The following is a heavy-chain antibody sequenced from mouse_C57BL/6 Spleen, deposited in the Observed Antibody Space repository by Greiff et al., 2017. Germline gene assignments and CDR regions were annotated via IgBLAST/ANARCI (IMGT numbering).Heavy chain of an antibody. CDR1: GFSLTSYG. CDR3: ARKGGARGYAMDY. J-gene: IGHJ4*01. CDR2: IWSGEST. V-gene: IGHV2-2*01. Sequence: QVQLQQSGPGLVQPSQSLSITCTVSGFSLTSYGVHWVRQSPGKGLEWLGVIWSGESTDYNAAFISRLSISKDNSKSQVFFKMNSLQADDTAIYYCARKGGARGYAMDYWGQGTSVTVSS.